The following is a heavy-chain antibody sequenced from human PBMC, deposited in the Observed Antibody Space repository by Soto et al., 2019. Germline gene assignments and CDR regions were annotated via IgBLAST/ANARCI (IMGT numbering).Heavy chain of an antibody. CDR3: ARDRRDWFDP. V-gene: IGHV4-31*03. Sequence: TLSLTCTVSCGSISSGGYYWSWIRQHPGKGLEYIGYIHNSGTTYYNPSLQSRVTISMDTSKNHFSLKLSSVTAADTAVYYCARDRRDWFDPWGQGTLVTVSS. CDR2: IHNSGTT. CDR1: CGSISSGGYY. J-gene: IGHJ5*02.